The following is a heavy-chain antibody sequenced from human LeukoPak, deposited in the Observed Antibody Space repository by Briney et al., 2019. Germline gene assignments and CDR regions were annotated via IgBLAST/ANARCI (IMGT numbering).Heavy chain of an antibody. J-gene: IGHJ6*01. Sequence: GASVKVSCKASGCTFTDYYIHWLRQAPGQGLEWMAGINPESAVTNTAQTFQVRVTMTRDTSISTTYMELSSLRSDDTAVYYCARDGGLDVSGNGETVTVSS. CDR2: INPESAVT. CDR3: ARDGGLDV. CDR1: GCTFTDYY. V-gene: IGHV1-2*02. D-gene: IGHD2-15*01.